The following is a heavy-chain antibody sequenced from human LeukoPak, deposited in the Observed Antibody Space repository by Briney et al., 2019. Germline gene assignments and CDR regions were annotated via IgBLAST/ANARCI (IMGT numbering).Heavy chain of an antibody. CDR2: IGSGGTT. CDR1: GFTFSSYT. D-gene: IGHD6-13*01. V-gene: IGHV3-23*01. J-gene: IGHJ4*02. CDR3: AKDGGSGNRQQLGY. Sequence: GGSLRLSCAASGFTFSSYTMSWVRQAPGKGLEWVSSIGSGGTTYYADSVKGRFTISRDNSKNTLCLQMTSLRAEDTAVYYCAKDGGSGNRQQLGYWGQGSLVTVSS.